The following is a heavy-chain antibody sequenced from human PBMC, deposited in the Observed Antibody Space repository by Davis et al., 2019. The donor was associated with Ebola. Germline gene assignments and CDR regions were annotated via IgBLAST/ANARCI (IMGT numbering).Heavy chain of an antibody. J-gene: IGHJ6*03. V-gene: IGHV3-30*14. CDR1: GFTFSSSS. CDR2: IPYDGNNK. CDR3: ARKKPVHNSVKYYYYMDV. Sequence: SLKISCAASGFTFSSSSMHWVRQAPVKALEWVAFIPYDGNNKYYADSVKGRFTISRDTSKNKVYLQMNSLIVEDTDVYYCARKKPVHNSVKYYYYMDVWGKGTTVTVPS. D-gene: IGHD2-8*01.